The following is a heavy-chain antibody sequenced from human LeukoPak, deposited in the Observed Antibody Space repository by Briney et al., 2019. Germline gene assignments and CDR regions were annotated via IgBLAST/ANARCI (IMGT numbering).Heavy chain of an antibody. CDR1: GYSFTSYW. J-gene: IGHJ4*02. D-gene: IGHD3-10*01. Sequence: GESLKISCKGSGYSFTSYWIGCVRQMPGKGLEWMGIIYPGDSDTRYSPSFQGQVTISADKSISTAYLQWSSLKASDTAMYYCARQGGYYGSGLNFDYWGQGTLVTVSS. CDR2: IYPGDSDT. V-gene: IGHV5-51*01. CDR3: ARQGGYYGSGLNFDY.